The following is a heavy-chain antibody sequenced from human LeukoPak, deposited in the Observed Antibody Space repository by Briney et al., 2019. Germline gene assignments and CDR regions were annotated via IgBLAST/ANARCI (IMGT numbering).Heavy chain of an antibody. CDR2: IHYSGST. V-gene: IGHV4-39*01. D-gene: IGHD3-10*01. CDR1: GDSLSSSSYY. CDR3: ARRGSGYR. J-gene: IGHJ1*01. Sequence: KPSETPSLPRTFSGDSLSSSSYYWDWIPQPPGEGLEWIGSIHYSGSTYNNQSLKSRVTISVDTSKNQFSLKLSSVTAADTAVYYCARRGSGYRWGQGTLVTVSS.